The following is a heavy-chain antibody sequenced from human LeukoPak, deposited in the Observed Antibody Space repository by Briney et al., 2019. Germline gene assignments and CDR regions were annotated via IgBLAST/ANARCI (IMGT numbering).Heavy chain of an antibody. CDR1: GYTFTSYA. J-gene: IGHJ6*02. CDR2: INAGNGNT. D-gene: IGHD3-10*01. V-gene: IGHV1-3*01. Sequence: ASVKVSCKASGYTFTSYAMHWVRQAPGQRLEWMGWINAGNGNTKYSQKFQGRVTTTRDTSASTAYMELSSLRSEDTAVYYCAREVTMVRGVITKYYYNGMDVWGQGTTVTVSS. CDR3: AREVTMVRGVITKYYYNGMDV.